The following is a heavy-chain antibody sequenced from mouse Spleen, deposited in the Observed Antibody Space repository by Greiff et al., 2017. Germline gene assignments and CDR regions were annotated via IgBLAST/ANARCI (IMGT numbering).Heavy chain of an antibody. J-gene: IGHJ4*01. CDR2: ISYDGSN. Sequence: EVKLVESGPGLVKPSQSLSLTCSVTGYSITSGYYWNWIRQFPGNKLEWMGYISYDGSNNYNPSLKNRISITRDTSKNQFFLKLNSVTTEDTATYYCARLEMVVTTRYYAMDYWGQGTSVTVSS. CDR3: ARLEMVVTTRYYAMDY. CDR1: GYSITSGYY. V-gene: IGHV3-6*01. D-gene: IGHD2-2*01.